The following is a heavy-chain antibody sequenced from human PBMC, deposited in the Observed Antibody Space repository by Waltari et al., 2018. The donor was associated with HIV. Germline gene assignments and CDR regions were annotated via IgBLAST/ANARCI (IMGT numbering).Heavy chain of an antibody. Sequence: VQLVQSGADVKKPGESLKISCRVSGYSFPYYLIGWWRRMPGKGLEWMGIIYGGDSDTTYSPSFQGQVTISADKSTSTAYLQWSSLKASDTAMYYCARLAWGTAVDRGNYYHGMDVWGQGTTVTVSS. CDR1: GYSFPYYL. CDR3: ARLAWGTAVDRGNYYHGMDV. D-gene: IGHD3-16*01. CDR2: IYGGDSDT. J-gene: IGHJ6*02. V-gene: IGHV5-51*01.